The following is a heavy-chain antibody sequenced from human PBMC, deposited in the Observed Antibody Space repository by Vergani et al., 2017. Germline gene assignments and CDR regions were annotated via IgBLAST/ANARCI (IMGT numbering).Heavy chain of an antibody. D-gene: IGHD3-10*01. Sequence: EVQLVESGGGLVKPGGSLRLSCAASGFTFSSYSMNWVRQAPGKGLEWFSSISSSSSYIYYADSVKGRFTISRDNAKNSLYLQMNSLRAEDTAVYYCARRATITMVRSLDYWGQGTLVTVSS. CDR1: GFTFSSYS. CDR2: ISSSSSYI. CDR3: ARRATITMVRSLDY. J-gene: IGHJ4*02. V-gene: IGHV3-21*01.